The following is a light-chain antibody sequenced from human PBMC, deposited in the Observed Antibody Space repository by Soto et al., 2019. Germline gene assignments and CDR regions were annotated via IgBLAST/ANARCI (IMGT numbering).Light chain of an antibody. Sequence: VLTQPPSVSGAPGQRVTISCTGSSSNIGAGYDVHWYQQLPGTAPKLLIFGNNNRPSGVPDRFSGSKSGTSASLAITGLQAEDEADYYCQSYDSSLSGYVFGTGTKVTVL. CDR3: QSYDSSLSGYV. V-gene: IGLV1-40*01. CDR1: SSNIGAGYD. CDR2: GNN. J-gene: IGLJ1*01.